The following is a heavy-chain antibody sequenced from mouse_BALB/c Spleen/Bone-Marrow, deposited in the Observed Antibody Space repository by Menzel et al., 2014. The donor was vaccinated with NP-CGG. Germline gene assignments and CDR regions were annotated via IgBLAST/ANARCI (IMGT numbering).Heavy chain of an antibody. Sequence: QVQLKESGAELVKPGASVKLSCKASGYTFTSYYMYRVKQRPGQGLEWIGEINPSNGGTNFNEKFKSKATLTVDKSSSTACMQLSSLTSEDSAVYYCTRSTMITYFDYWGQGTTLTVSS. J-gene: IGHJ2*01. D-gene: IGHD2-4*01. CDR2: INPSNGGT. CDR1: GYTFTSYY. CDR3: TRSTMITYFDY. V-gene: IGHV1S81*02.